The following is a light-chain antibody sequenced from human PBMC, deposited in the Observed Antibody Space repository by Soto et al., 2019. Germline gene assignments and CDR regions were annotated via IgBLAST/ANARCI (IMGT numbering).Light chain of an antibody. CDR3: QQLNSYPLYT. Sequence: IQLPQYTYFLSASVGDRVTITCRASQGISSYLAWYQQKPGKAPKLLIYAASTLQSGVPSRFSGSGSGTEFTLTISRLQPEDFATYYCQQLNSYPLYTFGQGTKLDLK. V-gene: IGKV1-9*01. J-gene: IGKJ2*01. CDR2: AAS. CDR1: QGISSY.